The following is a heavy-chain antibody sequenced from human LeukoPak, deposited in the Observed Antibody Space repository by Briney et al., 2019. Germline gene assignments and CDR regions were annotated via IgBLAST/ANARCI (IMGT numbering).Heavy chain of an antibody. J-gene: IGHJ4*02. D-gene: IGHD3-3*01. Sequence: SETLSLTCSVSRYSISSGYYWGWIRQPPGKGLEWIGSIYHSGSTYYNPSLKSRVTISVDTSKNQFSLKLSSVTAADTAVYYCARVSNLEWLPLHYWGQGTLVTVSS. CDR1: RYSISSGYY. CDR3: ARVSNLEWLPLHY. CDR2: IYHSGST. V-gene: IGHV4-38-2*02.